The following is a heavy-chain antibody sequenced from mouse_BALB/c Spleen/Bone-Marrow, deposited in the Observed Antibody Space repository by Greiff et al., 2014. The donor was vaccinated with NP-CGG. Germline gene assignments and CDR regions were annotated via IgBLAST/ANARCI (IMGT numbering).Heavy chain of an antibody. CDR3: AREGRGSYGSSGYAMDY. D-gene: IGHD1-1*01. J-gene: IGHJ4*01. V-gene: IGHV2-9*02. Sequence: VQLQESGPGLVAPSQSLSITCTVSEFSLSSYGVHWVRQPPGKGLEWLGSIWAGGSINYNSALMSRLSISKDNSKSQVFLKVKSLQNEDTAMYYCAREGRGSYGSSGYAMDYWGQGTSVTVSS. CDR2: IWAGGSI. CDR1: EFSLSSYG.